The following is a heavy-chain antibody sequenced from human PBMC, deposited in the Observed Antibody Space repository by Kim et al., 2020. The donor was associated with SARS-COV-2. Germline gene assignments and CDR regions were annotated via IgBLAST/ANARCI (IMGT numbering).Heavy chain of an antibody. CDR3: ARLGWFDP. Sequence: FGPANYAPEFQGRVPVTADESTRTAYMELGSLGSEDTAVYYCARLGWFDPWGQGTLVTVSS. CDR2: FGPA. V-gene: IGHV1-69*01. D-gene: IGHD6-25*01. J-gene: IGHJ5*02.